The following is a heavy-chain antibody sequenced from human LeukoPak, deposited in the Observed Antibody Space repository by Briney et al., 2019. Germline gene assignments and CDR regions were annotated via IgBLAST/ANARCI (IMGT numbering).Heavy chain of an antibody. CDR2: ISSNGGST. V-gene: IGHV3-64*01. Sequence: GGSLRLSCAASGFTFSSYAMHWVRQAPGKGLEYVSAISSNGGSTYYANSVKGRFTISRDNSKNTLYLQMGSLRAEDMAVYYCTREWGEYSSGWDTDLKYWGQGTLVTVSS. CDR3: TREWGEYSSGWDTDLKY. CDR1: GFTFSSYA. D-gene: IGHD6-19*01. J-gene: IGHJ4*02.